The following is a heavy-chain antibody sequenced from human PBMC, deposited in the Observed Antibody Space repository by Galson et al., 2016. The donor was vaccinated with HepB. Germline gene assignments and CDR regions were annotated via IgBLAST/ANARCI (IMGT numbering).Heavy chain of an antibody. D-gene: IGHD2-2*01. J-gene: IGHJ6*01. Sequence: SLRLSCAVSGFTLSDYTMNWVRQAPGKGLEWVSSISKSSSNIYYADSVKGRFTISRDNAKKSLYLQMNSLRAEDTAVYHCARDLKVSAATGNYFYYGMDVWGQGTTVTVSS. CDR1: GFTLSDYT. CDR3: ARDLKVSAATGNYFYYGMDV. V-gene: IGHV3-21*04. CDR2: ISKSSSNI.